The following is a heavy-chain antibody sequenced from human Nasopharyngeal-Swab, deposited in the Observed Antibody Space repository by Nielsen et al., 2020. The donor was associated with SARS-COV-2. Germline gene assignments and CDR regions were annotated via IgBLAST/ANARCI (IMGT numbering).Heavy chain of an antibody. CDR1: GGTFSSYA. CDR2: IIPIFGTA. D-gene: IGHD3-22*01. CDR3: ARDRYYYDSSGYYPHHNWFDP. Sequence: SVKVSCKASGGTFSSYAISWVRQAPGQGLEWMVGIIPIFGTANYAQKFQGRVTITADESTSTAYMELSSLRSEDTAVYYCARDRYYYDSSGYYPHHNWFDPWGQGTLVTVSS. J-gene: IGHJ5*02. V-gene: IGHV1-69*13.